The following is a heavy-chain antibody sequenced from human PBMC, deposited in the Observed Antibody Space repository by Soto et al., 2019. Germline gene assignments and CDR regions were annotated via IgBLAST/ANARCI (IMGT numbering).Heavy chain of an antibody. Sequence: GGSLRLSCAASGFTFSSYAMTWVRQAPGKGLEWVASIKNDGSEQYYVDSVKGRFTISRDNAKNSLYLQMNSLRAGDTALYYCSRENWFQDYWGQGTLVTVSS. CDR1: GFTFSSYA. D-gene: IGHD3-10*01. CDR3: SRENWFQDY. J-gene: IGHJ4*02. V-gene: IGHV3-7*03. CDR2: IKNDGSEQ.